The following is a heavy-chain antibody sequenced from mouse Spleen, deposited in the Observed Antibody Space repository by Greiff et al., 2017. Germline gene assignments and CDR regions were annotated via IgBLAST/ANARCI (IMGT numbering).Heavy chain of an antibody. D-gene: IGHD3-3*01. V-gene: IGHV6-6*02. CDR2: IRLKSNNYAT. CDR1: GFTFSNYW. J-gene: IGHJ4*01. CDR3: TRRDRALYYYAMDY. Sequence: EVMLVESGGGLVQPGGSMKLSCVASGFTFSNYWMNWVRQSPEKGLEWVAEIRLKSNNYATHYAESVKGRFTISRDDSKSSVYLQMNNLRAEDTGIYYCTRRDRALYYYAMDYWGQGTSVTVSS.